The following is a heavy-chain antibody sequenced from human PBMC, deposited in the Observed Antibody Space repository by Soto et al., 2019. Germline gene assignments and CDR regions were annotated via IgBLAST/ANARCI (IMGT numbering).Heavy chain of an antibody. CDR2: ISSSSSYI. D-gene: IGHD3-22*01. V-gene: IGHV3-21*01. Sequence: EVQLVESGGGLVKPGGSLRLSCAASGFTFSSYSMNWVRQAPGKGLEWVSSISSSSSYIYYADSVKGRFTISRDNAKNSLYLQMNSLRAEDTAVYYCASRIVVVPSVGRAVGAFDIWGQGTMVTVSS. CDR3: ASRIVVVPSVGRAVGAFDI. CDR1: GFTFSSYS. J-gene: IGHJ3*02.